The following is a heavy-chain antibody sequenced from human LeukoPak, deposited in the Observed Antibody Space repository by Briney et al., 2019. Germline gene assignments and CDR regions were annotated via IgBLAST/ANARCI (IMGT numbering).Heavy chain of an antibody. CDR3: VRDYSIAVAGSRFDY. CDR1: GFTFSSYS. V-gene: IGHV3-21*01. D-gene: IGHD6-19*01. Sequence: GGSLRLSCAASGFTFSSYSMNWVRQAPGKGLEWVSSISSSSSYIYYADSVKGRFTISRDNAKNSLYLQMNSLRAEDTAVYYCVRDYSIAVAGSRFDYWGQGTLVTVSS. J-gene: IGHJ4*02. CDR2: ISSSSSYI.